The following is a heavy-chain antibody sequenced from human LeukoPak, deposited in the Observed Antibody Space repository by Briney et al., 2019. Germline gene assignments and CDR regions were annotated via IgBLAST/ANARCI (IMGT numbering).Heavy chain of an antibody. D-gene: IGHD3-10*01. CDR3: ARSSYGSITNWFDP. J-gene: IGHJ5*02. Sequence: GESLKISCKASGYSFTTYWIAWVRQMPGKGLEWMGIIYPGDSDTRYSPSFQGQVTISADKSISTAYLQWTSLKASDTAMYYCARSSYGSITNWFDPWGQGTLVTVSS. CDR1: GYSFTTYW. CDR2: IYPGDSDT. V-gene: IGHV5-51*01.